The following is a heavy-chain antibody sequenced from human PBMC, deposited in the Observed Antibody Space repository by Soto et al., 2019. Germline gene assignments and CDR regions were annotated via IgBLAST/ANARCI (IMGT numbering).Heavy chain of an antibody. J-gene: IGHJ4*02. Sequence: PSETLSLTCAVYGGSFSGYYWSWIRQPPGKGLEWIGEINHSGSTNYNPSLKSRVTISVDTSKNQFSLKLSSVTAADTAVYYCARSVYSSSSVADYWGQGTLVTVSS. D-gene: IGHD6-6*01. V-gene: IGHV4-34*01. CDR3: ARSVYSSSSVADY. CDR2: INHSGST. CDR1: GGSFSGYY.